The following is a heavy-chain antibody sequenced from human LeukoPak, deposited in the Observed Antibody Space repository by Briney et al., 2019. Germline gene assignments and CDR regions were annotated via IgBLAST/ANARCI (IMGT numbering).Heavy chain of an antibody. CDR2: IYYGGST. CDR3: ARQLLWFGGPSDY. V-gene: IGHV4-59*01. D-gene: IGHD3-10*01. CDR1: GGSISSYY. Sequence: SETLSLTCTVSGGSISSYYWSWIRQPPGKGLEWIGYIYYGGSTNYNPSLKSRVTISVDTSKNQFSLKLSSVTAADTAVYYCARQLLWFGGPSDYWGQGTLVTVSS. J-gene: IGHJ4*02.